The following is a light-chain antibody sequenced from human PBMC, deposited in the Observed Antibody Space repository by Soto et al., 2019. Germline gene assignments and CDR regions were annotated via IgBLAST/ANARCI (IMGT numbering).Light chain of an antibody. CDR2: LAS. J-gene: IGKJ1*01. V-gene: IGKV2-28*01. CDR3: MQALQTWT. CDR1: QSLLHSNGYTY. Sequence: VMTQSPLSLSVTPGEPASISCRSSQSLLHSNGYTYLYWYLQKPGQSPQLLISLASNRASGVPDRFSGSGSGTDFTLKISRVEADDVGVYYCMQALQTWTFGQGTKVEIK.